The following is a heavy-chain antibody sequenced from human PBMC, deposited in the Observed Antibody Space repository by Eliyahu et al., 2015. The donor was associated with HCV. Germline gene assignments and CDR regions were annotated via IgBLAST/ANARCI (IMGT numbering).Heavy chain of an antibody. V-gene: IGHV4-39*01. J-gene: IGHJ5*02. CDR1: GGSISSSNYY. CDR2: IYYSGTT. Sequence: QLQLQESGPGLVKPSETLSLTCTVSGGSISSSNYYWGWIRQPPGKGLEWMGSIYYSGTTYDNPSLKSRVTISVDTSKNQFSLKLSSVTAADTAVYYCARHMTTFGVVIRGHNNWFDPWGQGILVTVSS. CDR3: ARHMTTFGVVIRGHNNWFDP. D-gene: IGHD3-3*01.